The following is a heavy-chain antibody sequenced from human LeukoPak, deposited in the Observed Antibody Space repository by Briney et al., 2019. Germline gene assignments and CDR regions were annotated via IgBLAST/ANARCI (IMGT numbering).Heavy chain of an antibody. D-gene: IGHD3-10*01. Sequence: NPSQTLSLTCTVSGGSISSGSYYWSWIRQPARKGLEWIGRIYTSGSTNYNPSLKSRVTISVDTSKNQFSLKLSSVTAADTAVYYCARGGRRFGELTDLDYWGQGTLVTVSS. CDR1: GGSISSGSYY. CDR3: ARGGRRFGELTDLDY. V-gene: IGHV4-61*02. J-gene: IGHJ4*02. CDR2: IYTSGST.